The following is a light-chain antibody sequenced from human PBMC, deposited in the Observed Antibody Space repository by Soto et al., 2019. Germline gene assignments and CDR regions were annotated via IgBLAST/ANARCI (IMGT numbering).Light chain of an antibody. CDR1: NSNIGTNY. Sequence: VLTQPPSASGTPGQRVTISCSGGNSNIGTNYVYWYQHLPGATPKLLIYRNNHRPSGVPDRFSASKSGTSASLAINGLRSEDEANYYCAGWDDSLHGLVLGNGTKVT. V-gene: IGLV1-47*01. CDR3: AGWDDSLHGLV. J-gene: IGLJ1*01. CDR2: RNN.